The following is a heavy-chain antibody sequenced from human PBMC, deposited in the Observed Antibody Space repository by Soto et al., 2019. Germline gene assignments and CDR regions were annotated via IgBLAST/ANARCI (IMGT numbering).Heavy chain of an antibody. V-gene: IGHV3-23*01. CDR1: GFTLQNYA. CDR3: AKGKSTGDIDWFDP. J-gene: IGHJ5*02. Sequence: VGSLRLSCTASGFTLQNYAMAWVRQAPGKGLEWVSTLIGGHYGTAYSYSVKGRFTVSRDNSKNCLYLQMNSLGVEDTAMYFCAKGKSTGDIDWFDPWGQGSLVTVSS. D-gene: IGHD3-10*01. CDR2: LIGGHYGT.